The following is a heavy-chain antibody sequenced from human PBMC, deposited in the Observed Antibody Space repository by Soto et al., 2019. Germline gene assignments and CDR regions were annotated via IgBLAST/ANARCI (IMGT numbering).Heavy chain of an antibody. D-gene: IGHD4-17*01. CDR3: ARNYGDWRRTKMGV. CDR1: GGSFGGYY. V-gene: IGHV4-34*01. CDR2: INHSGST. Sequence: PSETLSLTCAVYGGSFGGYYWSWIRQPPGKGLEWIGEINHSGSTNYNPSLEGRVTISVDTSKNQFSLKLSSVTAADTAVYYCARNYGDWRRTKMGVWGQGTTVTVSS. J-gene: IGHJ6*02.